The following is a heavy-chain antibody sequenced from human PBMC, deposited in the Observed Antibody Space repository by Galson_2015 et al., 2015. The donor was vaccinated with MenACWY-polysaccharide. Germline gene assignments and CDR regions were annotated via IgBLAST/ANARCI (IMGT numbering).Heavy chain of an antibody. CDR2: IYPGDSDT. J-gene: IGHJ4*02. CDR3: GTLRGSRGYSYGPFDF. Sequence: SGAEVKKPGESLKISCKGSGYRFTSYWIGWLRQMPGKGLEWMGIIYPGDSDTTYSPSFQGQVTISADKSISSAYLQWSSLKASDTAMYYCGTLRGSRGYSYGPFDFWGQGTLVTVSS. CDR1: GYRFTSYW. V-gene: IGHV5-51*01. D-gene: IGHD5-18*01.